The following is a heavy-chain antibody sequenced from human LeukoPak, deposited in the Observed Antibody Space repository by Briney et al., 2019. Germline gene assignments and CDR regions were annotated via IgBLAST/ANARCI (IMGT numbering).Heavy chain of an antibody. Sequence: PGGSLRLSCAASGFTFSSYSMNWVRQAPGKGLEWVSSISSSSSYIYYADSVKGRFTISRDNAKNSLYLQMNSLRAEDTAVYYCAKNYGDRPGRYYYYYMDVWGKGTTVTISS. CDR2: ISSSSSYI. V-gene: IGHV3-21*01. D-gene: IGHD4-17*01. CDR3: AKNYGDRPGRYYYYYMDV. CDR1: GFTFSSYS. J-gene: IGHJ6*03.